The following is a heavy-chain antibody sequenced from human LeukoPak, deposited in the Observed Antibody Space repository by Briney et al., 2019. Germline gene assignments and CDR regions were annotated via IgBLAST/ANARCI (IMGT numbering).Heavy chain of an antibody. D-gene: IGHD5-24*01. CDR1: GYTFTGYY. Sequence: ASVKVSCKASGYTFTGYYMHWVRQAPGQGLEWMGWINPNSGGTNYAQKFQGRVTMTRDTSISTAYMELSRLRSDDTAVYYCARKDGLSTSADDAFDIWGQGTMVTVSS. CDR3: ARKDGLSTSADDAFDI. J-gene: IGHJ3*02. CDR2: INPNSGGT. V-gene: IGHV1-2*02.